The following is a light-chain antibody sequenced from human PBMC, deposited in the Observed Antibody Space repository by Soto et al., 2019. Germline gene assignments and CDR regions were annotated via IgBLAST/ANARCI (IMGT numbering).Light chain of an antibody. V-gene: IGKV2-30*01. Sequence: DVDMTQSPLSLPVTLGQPASISCRSSQALVYTDGDTYLNWFHQRPGQAPRRLIYKVSNRDSGVPDRFSGGGSGTDFTLKIDRVEAEDVGVYYCMQGTHWRPTIGGGTTVEIK. CDR2: KVS. CDR1: QALVYTDGDTY. J-gene: IGKJ4*01. CDR3: MQGTHWRPT.